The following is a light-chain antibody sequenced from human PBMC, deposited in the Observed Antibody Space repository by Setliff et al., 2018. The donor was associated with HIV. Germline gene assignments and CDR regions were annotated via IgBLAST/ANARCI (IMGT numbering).Light chain of an antibody. V-gene: IGLV2-14*03. CDR3: SSYTSSSTLEV. J-gene: IGLJ2*01. CDR2: DVS. Sequence: QSVLTQPASVSGSPGQSITISCTGTSSDVGGYNYVSWYQQYPGKAPKLMIYDVSKRPSGVSNRFSGSKSGNTASLTISGLQAEDEADYYCSSYTSSSTLEVFGGGTKVTVL. CDR1: SSDVGGYNY.